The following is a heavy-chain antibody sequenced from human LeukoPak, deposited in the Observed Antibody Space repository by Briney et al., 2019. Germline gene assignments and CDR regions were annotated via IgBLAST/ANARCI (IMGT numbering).Heavy chain of an antibody. V-gene: IGHV1-69*13. CDR2: IIPIFGTA. J-gene: IGHJ6*03. Sequence: SVKVSCKASGGTFSSYAISWVRQAPGQGLEWMGGIIPIFGTANYAQKFQGRVTITADESTSTAYMELSSLRSEDTAVYYCARETHDYAHYYYMDVWGKGTTVTVSS. CDR1: GGTFSSYA. CDR3: ARETHDYAHYYYMDV. D-gene: IGHD4-17*01.